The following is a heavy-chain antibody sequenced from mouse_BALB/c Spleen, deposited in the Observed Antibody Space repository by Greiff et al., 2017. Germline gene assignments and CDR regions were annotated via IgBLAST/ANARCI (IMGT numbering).Heavy chain of an antibody. V-gene: IGHV5-6-3*01. CDR2: INSNGGST. Sequence: EVQVVESGGGLVQPGGSLKLSCAASGFTFSSYGMSWVRQTPDKRLELVATINSNGGSTYYPDSVKGRFTISRDNAKNTLYLQMSSLKSEDTAMYYCARQLGFYAMDYWGQGTSVTVSS. CDR3: ARQLGFYAMDY. D-gene: IGHD3-1*01. J-gene: IGHJ4*01. CDR1: GFTFSSYG.